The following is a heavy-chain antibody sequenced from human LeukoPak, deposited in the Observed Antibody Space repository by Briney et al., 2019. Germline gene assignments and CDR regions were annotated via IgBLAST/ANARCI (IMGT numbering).Heavy chain of an antibody. CDR3: ARGGKQQLVRAGFDY. CDR2: ISYDGSNK. CDR1: GFTFSSYA. V-gene: IGHV3-30*04. Sequence: GRSLRLSCAASGFTFSSYAMHWVRQAPGKGLEWVAVISYDGSNKYYADSVKGRFTISRDNSKNMLYLQMNSLRAEDTAVYYYARGGKQQLVRAGFDYWGQGTLVTVSS. J-gene: IGHJ4*02. D-gene: IGHD6-13*01.